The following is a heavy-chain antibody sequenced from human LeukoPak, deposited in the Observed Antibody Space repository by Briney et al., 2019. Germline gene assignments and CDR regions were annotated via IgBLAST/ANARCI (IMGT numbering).Heavy chain of an antibody. CDR2: IKQDGSEK. V-gene: IGHV3-7*01. CDR3: ARVRRGGRSSSPLYYYYYMDV. CDR1: GFTFSSYW. Sequence: GGSLRLSCAASGFTFSSYWMSWVRQAPGKGLEWVANIKQDGSEKYYVDSVKGRFTISRDNAKNSLYLQMNSLRAEDTAVYYCARVRRGGRSSSPLYYYYYMDVWGKGTTVTVSS. J-gene: IGHJ6*03. D-gene: IGHD6-6*01.